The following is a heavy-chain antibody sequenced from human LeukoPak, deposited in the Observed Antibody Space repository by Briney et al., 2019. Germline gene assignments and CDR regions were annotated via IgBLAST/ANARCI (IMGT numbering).Heavy chain of an antibody. V-gene: IGHV4-59*01. CDR2: IYHSGST. Sequence: SETLSLTCTLSGGSISTYYWSWIRQPPGKGLEWIGYIYHSGSTNYNPSLKSRVTISVDTSKNQFSLKLSSVTAADTAVYYCARDGEGYFDYWGQGTLVTVSS. CDR3: ARDGEGYFDY. CDR1: GGSISTYY. J-gene: IGHJ4*02. D-gene: IGHD3-3*01.